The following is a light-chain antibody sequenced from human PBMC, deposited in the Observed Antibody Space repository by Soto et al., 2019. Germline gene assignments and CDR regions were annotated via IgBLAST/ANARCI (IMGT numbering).Light chain of an antibody. CDR2: GAS. CDR1: QSVSSSY. V-gene: IGKV3-20*01. CDR3: QQYAGSLWT. J-gene: IGKJ1*01. Sequence: EYVLTQSPGTLSLSPGERATLSYSASQSVSSSYLAWYQHKPGQAPRLLIYGASSRATGIPDRFSGSGSGTDFTLTISRLEPEDFAVYYCQQYAGSLWTFGQGTKVAI.